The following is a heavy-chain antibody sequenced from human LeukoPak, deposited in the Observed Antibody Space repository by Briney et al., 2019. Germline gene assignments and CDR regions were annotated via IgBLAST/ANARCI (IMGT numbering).Heavy chain of an antibody. CDR3: ARAQNWLLFY. CDR2: ISAYNGNT. V-gene: IGHV1-18*04. CDR1: GYTFTSYG. Sequence: GASVKVCFKASGYTFTSYGISWVRQAPGQGLEWMGWISAYNGNTNYSLKLQGRVTMTTDTSTRTAYMDLRSPRSDDTDVYYCARAQNWLLFYCGQGTLVPVSS. J-gene: IGHJ4*02. D-gene: IGHD3-9*01.